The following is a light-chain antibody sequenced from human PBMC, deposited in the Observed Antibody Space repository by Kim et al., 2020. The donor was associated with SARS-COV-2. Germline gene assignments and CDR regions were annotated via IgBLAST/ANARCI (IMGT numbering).Light chain of an antibody. CDR1: QSVSSSY. V-gene: IGKV3-20*01. J-gene: IGKJ3*01. CDR3: QQYGSSPFT. CDR2: GAS. Sequence: EIVLTQSPGTLSLSPGERATLSCRASQSVSSSYLVWYQQKSGQAPRLLIYGASSRATGIPDRFSGSGSRTDFTLTISRLEPEEIAVYYCQQYGSSPFTFGPGNKVDIK.